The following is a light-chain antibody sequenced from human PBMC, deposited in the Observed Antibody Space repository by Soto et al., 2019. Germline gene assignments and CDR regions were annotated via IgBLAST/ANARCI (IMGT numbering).Light chain of an antibody. CDR3: QQSYSTPWT. J-gene: IGKJ1*01. V-gene: IGKV1-39*01. CDR2: GAS. CDR1: QSISTY. Sequence: DIQMTQSPSTLSASVGDRVTITCRASQSISTYLNWYQHKPGKAPKVLINGASRLHTGVPSRFSGSGSGTDFTLTISSLQPEDFTTYYCQQSYSTPWTFGQGTKVDIK.